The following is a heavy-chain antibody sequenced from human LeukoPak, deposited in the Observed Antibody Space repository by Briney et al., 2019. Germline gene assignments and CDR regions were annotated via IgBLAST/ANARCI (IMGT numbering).Heavy chain of an antibody. J-gene: IGHJ5*02. CDR1: GGSINSYY. Sequence: SETLSLTCTVSGGSINSYYWSWIRQSPGKGLEWIGYINYSGSTNYNPSLKGRVTMSVDTSKNQVSLKLSSVTAADTAVYYCAKGYNYAYGWFDPWGQGILVTVSS. CDR3: AKGYNYAYGWFDP. V-gene: IGHV4-59*01. CDR2: INYSGST. D-gene: IGHD5-18*01.